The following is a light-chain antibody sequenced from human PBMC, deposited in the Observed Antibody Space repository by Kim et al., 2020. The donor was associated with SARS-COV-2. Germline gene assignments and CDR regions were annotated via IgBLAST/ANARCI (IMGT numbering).Light chain of an antibody. J-gene: IGKJ1*01. CDR1: QGIGSW. CDR3: QQYSSYWT. V-gene: IGKV1-5*03. Sequence: DIQMTQSPSTLSASVGDRVTITCRASQGIGSWLAWYQQKPGRAPKVLIYKASSLESGVPSRFSGSGSGTEFTLTISSLQPDDFATYYCQQYSSYWTFGQGTKVDI. CDR2: KAS.